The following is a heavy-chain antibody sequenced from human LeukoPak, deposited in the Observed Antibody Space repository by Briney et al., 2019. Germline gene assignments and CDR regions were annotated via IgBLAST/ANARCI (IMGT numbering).Heavy chain of an antibody. D-gene: IGHD1-1*01. CDR3: GRDPTYRNFFYS. J-gene: IGHJ4*02. CDR1: GNSLNNYH. CDR2: IRPGGDGP. V-gene: IGHV1-46*02. Sequence: RRASVKLSCKASGNSLNNYHMHWVRQAPGQGLEWLGIIRPGGDGPSYAQKFQGRVTMTRDMSTSTVYMELSSLTSDDTAVYYCGRDPTYRNFFYSWGKGTLVSVSS.